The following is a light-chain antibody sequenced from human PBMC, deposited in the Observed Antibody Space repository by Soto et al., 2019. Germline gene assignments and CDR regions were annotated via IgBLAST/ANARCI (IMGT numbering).Light chain of an antibody. CDR1: SSDVGNYNF. V-gene: IGLV2-23*01. J-gene: IGLJ2*01. Sequence: QSALTQPASVSGSPGQSITISCTGTSSDVGNYNFVSWYQQHPGKAPKVMIYEGSKRPSGVSNRFSGSKSGNAASLTSSGLQAEDEADYYCCSYAGSSPPVVFGGGTKVTVL. CDR3: CSYAGSSPPVV. CDR2: EGS.